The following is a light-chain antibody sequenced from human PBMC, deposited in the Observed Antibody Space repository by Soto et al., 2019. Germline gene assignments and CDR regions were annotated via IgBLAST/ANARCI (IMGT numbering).Light chain of an antibody. CDR3: QQRSNWPWT. J-gene: IGKJ1*01. Sequence: EIVMTQSPATLSMSLGGRATLSCGASQNVLSNLAWYQQKPGQAPRLLIYDTSTRATGIPARFSGSGSGTEFTLTISSLQSEDFAVYYCQQRSNWPWTFGQGTKVDIK. V-gene: IGKV3-15*01. CDR1: QNVLSN. CDR2: DTS.